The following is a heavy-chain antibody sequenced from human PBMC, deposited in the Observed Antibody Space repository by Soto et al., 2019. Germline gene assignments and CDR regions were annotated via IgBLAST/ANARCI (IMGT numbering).Heavy chain of an antibody. CDR3: AKDHSFKVRGVIIIEGGFDY. CDR1: GFTFSSYA. D-gene: IGHD3-10*01. CDR2: ISGSGGST. V-gene: IGHV3-23*01. J-gene: IGHJ4*02. Sequence: GGSLRLSCAASGFTFSSYAMSWVRQAPGKGLEWVSAISGSGGSTYYADSVKGRFTISRDNSKNTLYLQMNSLRAEDTAVYYCAKDHSFKVRGVIIIEGGFDYWGQGTLVTVSS.